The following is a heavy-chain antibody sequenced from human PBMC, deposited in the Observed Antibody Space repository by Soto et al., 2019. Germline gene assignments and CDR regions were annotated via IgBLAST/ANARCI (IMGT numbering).Heavy chain of an antibody. D-gene: IGHD4-17*01. Sequence: GGSLRLSCAASGFTFSSYDMHWVRQATGKGLEWVSAIGTAGDTYYPGSVKGRFTISRENAKNSLYLQMNSLRAEDTAVYYCARPRGAHGDYTFDYWGQGTLVTVSS. J-gene: IGHJ4*02. CDR3: ARPRGAHGDYTFDY. V-gene: IGHV3-13*01. CDR2: IGTAGDT. CDR1: GFTFSSYD.